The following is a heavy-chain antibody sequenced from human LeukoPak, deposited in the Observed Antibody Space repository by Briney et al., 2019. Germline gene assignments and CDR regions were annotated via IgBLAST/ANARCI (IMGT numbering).Heavy chain of an antibody. CDR2: ISGGGETT. D-gene: IGHD4-17*01. Sequence: GGSLRLSCAASGFTFNNYPMNWVRQAPEKGLVWVSSISGGGETTFYADSAKGRFTISRDNSQNTLYPQMHSLRAEDTAVYYCARDYADYVGYFFFDYWGQGKLVTVSS. CDR3: ARDYADYVGYFFFDY. CDR1: GFTFNNYP. V-gene: IGHV3-23*01. J-gene: IGHJ4*02.